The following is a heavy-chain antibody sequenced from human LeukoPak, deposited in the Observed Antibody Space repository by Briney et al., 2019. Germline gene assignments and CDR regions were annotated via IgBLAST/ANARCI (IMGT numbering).Heavy chain of an antibody. D-gene: IGHD3-16*01. J-gene: IGHJ3*02. V-gene: IGHV3-48*02. CDR1: GVTFINHN. CDR3: ARSFGDKGIDAFDI. CDR2: ICSSRNTI. Sequence: GGSLTLSCAASGVTFINHNMNWLRQPPGKGLEWVSYICSSRNTIFYADSVKGRFTISRDNAKRSLYLQMNTLRDEDTAVYYCARSFGDKGIDAFDIWGQGTTVTVSS.